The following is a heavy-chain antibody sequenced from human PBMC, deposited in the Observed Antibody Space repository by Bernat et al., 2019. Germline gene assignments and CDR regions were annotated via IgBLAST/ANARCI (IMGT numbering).Heavy chain of an antibody. CDR3: AKDYYGSGSYLLDY. D-gene: IGHD3-10*01. CDR2: ISYDGSNK. V-gene: IGHV3-30*18. J-gene: IGHJ4*02. CDR1: GFTFSSYG. Sequence: VQLVESGGGVVQPGRSLRLSCAASGFTFSSYGMHWVRQAPGKGLEWVAVISYDGSNKYYADSVKGRFTISRDNSKNTLYLQMNSLRAEDTAVYYCAKDYYGSGSYLLDYWGQGTLVTVSS.